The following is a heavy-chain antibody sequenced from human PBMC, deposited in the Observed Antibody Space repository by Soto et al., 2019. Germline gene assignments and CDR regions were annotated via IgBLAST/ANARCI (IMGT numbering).Heavy chain of an antibody. V-gene: IGHV1-3*01. Sequence: ASVKVSCKASAYTFTSYPIHWVRQAPGQSLEWMGWINAGNGNTKYSQNFQGRVTVTRDTSANTAYMELSSLRSEDTAVYYCARGEIAAAGYYYGMDVWGQGTTVTVSS. J-gene: IGHJ6*02. D-gene: IGHD6-13*01. CDR3: ARGEIAAAGYYYGMDV. CDR2: INAGNGNT. CDR1: AYTFTSYP.